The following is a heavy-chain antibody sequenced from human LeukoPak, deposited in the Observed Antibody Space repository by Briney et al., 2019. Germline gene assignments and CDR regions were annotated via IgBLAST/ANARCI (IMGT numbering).Heavy chain of an antibody. CDR2: ISSSSSYI. CDR1: GFTFSSYS. D-gene: IGHD4-4*01. CDR3: ARDGLYSRGDELDY. Sequence: GGSLRLSCAASGFTFSSYSMNWVRQAPGKGLEWVSSISSSSSYIYYADSVKGRFTISRDNAKNTLYLQMNSLRVEDTAVYYCARDGLYSRGDELDYWGQGTLVTVSS. J-gene: IGHJ4*02. V-gene: IGHV3-21*01.